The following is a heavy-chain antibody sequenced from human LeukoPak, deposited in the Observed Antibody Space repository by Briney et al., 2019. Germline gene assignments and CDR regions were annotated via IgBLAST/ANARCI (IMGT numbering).Heavy chain of an antibody. V-gene: IGHV4-30-2*01. CDR1: GGSISSGGYS. D-gene: IGHD3-10*01. J-gene: IGHJ4*02. CDR3: ARGGEHGSGSYYNV. Sequence: SQTLSLTCAVSGGSISSGGYSWSWIRQPPGKGLEWIGYIYRSGSTYYNPSLKSRVTISVDRSKNQFSLKLSSVTAADTAVYYCARGGEHGSGSYYNVWGQGTLVTVSS. CDR2: IYRSGST.